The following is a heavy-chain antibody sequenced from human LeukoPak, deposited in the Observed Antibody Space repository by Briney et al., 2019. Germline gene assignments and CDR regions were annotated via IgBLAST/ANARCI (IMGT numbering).Heavy chain of an antibody. V-gene: IGHV1-46*01. CDR1: GYTFTSYY. Sequence: ASVKVSCKAPGYTFTSYYMHWVRQAPGQGLEWMGIINPSGGSTSYAQKFQGRVTMTRDMSTSTVYMELSSLRSEDTAVYYCARGLSAGYYYDFWSGYSSNWFDPWGQGTLVTVSS. D-gene: IGHD3-3*01. CDR3: ARGLSAGYYYDFWSGYSSNWFDP. CDR2: INPSGGST. J-gene: IGHJ5*02.